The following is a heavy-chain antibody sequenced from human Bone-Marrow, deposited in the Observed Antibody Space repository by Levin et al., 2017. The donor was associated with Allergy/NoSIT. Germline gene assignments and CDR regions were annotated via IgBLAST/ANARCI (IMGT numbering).Heavy chain of an antibody. D-gene: IGHD5-12*01. CDR3: ARVDSGYHWLWWFDP. Sequence: GGSLRLSCKGSGYSFTRYWIGWVRQMPGNGLEWVGIIFPGDSDTRYSPSFQGQVTMSADKSTSTAYLQWSSLKASDTAMYYCARVDSGYHWLWWFDPWGQGTLVTVSS. CDR2: IFPGDSDT. J-gene: IGHJ5*02. CDR1: GYSFTRYW. V-gene: IGHV5-51*01.